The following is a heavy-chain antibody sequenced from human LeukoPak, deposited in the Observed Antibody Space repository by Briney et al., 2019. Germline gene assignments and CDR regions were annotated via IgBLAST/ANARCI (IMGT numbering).Heavy chain of an antibody. D-gene: IGHD4-17*01. CDR2: IFYSGST. Sequence: SETLSLTCPVSGGSISSSSYFWGWIRQPPGKGLGLIGSIFYSGSTYYNPPLNSRVTISIDTSNNQSSLRLSAVTAADTAVYCCARQMNTVTADYWGQGTLVTVSS. CDR3: ARQMNTVTADY. V-gene: IGHV4-39*01. J-gene: IGHJ4*02. CDR1: GGSISSSSYF.